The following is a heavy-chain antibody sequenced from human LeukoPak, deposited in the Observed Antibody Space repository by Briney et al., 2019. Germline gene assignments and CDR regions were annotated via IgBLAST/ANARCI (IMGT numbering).Heavy chain of an antibody. CDR1: GYTFTGYY. Sequence: ASVKVSCKASGYTFTGYYMHWVRQAPGQGLEWMGGIIPIFGTANYAQKFQGRVTITTDESTSTAYMELSSLRSEDTAVYYCARVNGYNSFYFDYWGQGTLVTVSS. CDR2: IIPIFGTA. D-gene: IGHD5-24*01. CDR3: ARVNGYNSFYFDY. V-gene: IGHV1-69*05. J-gene: IGHJ4*02.